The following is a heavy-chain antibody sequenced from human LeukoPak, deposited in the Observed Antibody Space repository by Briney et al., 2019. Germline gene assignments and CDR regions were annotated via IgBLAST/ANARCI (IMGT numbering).Heavy chain of an antibody. CDR1: GFTFSSYW. J-gene: IGHJ4*02. CDR2: INSDGSST. D-gene: IGHD5-18*01. CDR3: ARDSDEYSYGYLLGY. Sequence: GGSLRLSCAASGFTFSSYWMHWVRQAPGKGLVWVSRINSDGSSTSYADSVKGRFTISRDNSKNTLYLQMNSLRAEDTAVYYCARDSDEYSYGYLLGYWGQGTLVTVSS. V-gene: IGHV3-74*01.